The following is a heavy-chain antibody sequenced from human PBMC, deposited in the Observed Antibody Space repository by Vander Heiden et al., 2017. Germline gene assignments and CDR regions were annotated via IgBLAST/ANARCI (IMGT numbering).Heavy chain of an antibody. CDR3: AKEGSGWYPGYFDY. Sequence: EVQLLESGGGLVQLGGFLRRSCAAAGFTFSRYAMSWVRQAPGKGLEWVSAISGSGGSTYYADSVKGRFTISRDNSKNTLYLQMNSLRAEDTAVYYCAKEGSGWYPGYFDYWGQGTLVTVSS. CDR2: ISGSGGST. J-gene: IGHJ4*02. CDR1: GFTFSRYA. V-gene: IGHV3-23*01. D-gene: IGHD6-19*01.